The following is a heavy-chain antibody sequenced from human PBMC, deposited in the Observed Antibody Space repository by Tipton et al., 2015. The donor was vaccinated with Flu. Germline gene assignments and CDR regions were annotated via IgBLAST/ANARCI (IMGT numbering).Heavy chain of an antibody. V-gene: IGHV4-61*02. CDR2: IHTSGYT. D-gene: IGHD4-11*01. CDR1: GGSISSDNHY. Sequence: TLSLTCSVSGGSISSDNHYWSWIRQPAGKGLEWIGRIHTSGYTRYNPSLKSRLTMSVDSSKNQFSLRMTSVTAADTATYYCARDSMQQLVIDNWGQGTLVSVSS. J-gene: IGHJ4*02. CDR3: ARDSMQQLVIDN.